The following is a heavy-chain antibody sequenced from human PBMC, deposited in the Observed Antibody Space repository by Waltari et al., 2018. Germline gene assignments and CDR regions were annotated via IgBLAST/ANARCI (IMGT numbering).Heavy chain of an antibody. CDR3: ARDVGYYDSSGYPHDAFDI. CDR1: GFTVSSNY. J-gene: IGHJ3*02. V-gene: IGHV3-53*01. Sequence: EVQLVESGGGLIQPGGSLRLSCAASGFTVSSNYMSWVRQAPGKGLEWVSVIYSGGRTYYADSVKGRFTISRDNSKNTLYLQMNSLRAEDTAVYYCARDVGYYDSSGYPHDAFDIWGQGTMVTVSS. CDR2: IYSGGRT. D-gene: IGHD3-22*01.